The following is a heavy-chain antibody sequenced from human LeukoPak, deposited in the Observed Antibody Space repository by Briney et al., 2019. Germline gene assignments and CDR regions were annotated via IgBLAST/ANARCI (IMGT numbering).Heavy chain of an antibody. Sequence: PGGSLRLSCAASGFTFSSYGMHWVRQAPGKGLEWVAVISYDGSNKCYADSVKGRFTISRDNSKNTLYLQMNSLRAEDTAVYYCAKDQGFGSQWLVLNYYGMDVWGQGTTVTVSS. D-gene: IGHD6-19*01. CDR3: AKDQGFGSQWLVLNYYGMDV. CDR2: ISYDGSNK. CDR1: GFTFSSYG. V-gene: IGHV3-30*18. J-gene: IGHJ6*02.